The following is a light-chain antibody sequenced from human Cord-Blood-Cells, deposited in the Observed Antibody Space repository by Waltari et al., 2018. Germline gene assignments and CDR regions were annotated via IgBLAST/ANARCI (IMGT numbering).Light chain of an antibody. CDR3: QQSYSTPWT. J-gene: IGKJ1*01. CDR2: AAS. Sequence: DIQMTQSPSSLSASVGERVTITCRSSQSISSYLNWYQQKPGKAPKLLIYAASSLQSGVPSRFSGSGSGTDFTLTISSLQPEDFATYYCQQSYSTPWTFGQGTKVEMK. V-gene: IGKV1-39*01. CDR1: QSISSY.